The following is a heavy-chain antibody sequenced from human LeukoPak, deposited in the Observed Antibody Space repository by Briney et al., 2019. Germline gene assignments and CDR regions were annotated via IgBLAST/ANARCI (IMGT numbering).Heavy chain of an antibody. CDR3: ARQSRDGSKNRGYYFDY. D-gene: IGHD3-10*01. Sequence: GASLKISCQVSGFIFTNYWIGSVRQLPGKGLESMGLIYPADSDTTYSPSFQGQVTISADRSISTVYLQWSSLKASDTAMYYCARQSRDGSKNRGYYFDYWGQGTLVTVSS. CDR1: GFIFTNYW. V-gene: IGHV5-51*01. J-gene: IGHJ4*02. CDR2: IYPADSDT.